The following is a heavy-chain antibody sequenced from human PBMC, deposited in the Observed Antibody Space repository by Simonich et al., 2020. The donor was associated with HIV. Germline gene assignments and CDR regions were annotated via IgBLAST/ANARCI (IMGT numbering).Heavy chain of an antibody. CDR1: GFTFSSFS. CDR3: ARDPGASWWANYYYYMDV. CDR2: FSRSRNNI. V-gene: IGHV3-21*01. D-gene: IGHD2-15*01. J-gene: IGHJ6*03. Sequence: EVQLVESGGGLVKPGGSLRLSCAASGFTFSSFSMNWVRQVQGRGLEGGTSFSRSRNNINYADSVKGRFTISRDNAKNSLYLQMNSLRAEDTAVYYCARDPGASWWANYYYYMDVWGKGTTVTVSS.